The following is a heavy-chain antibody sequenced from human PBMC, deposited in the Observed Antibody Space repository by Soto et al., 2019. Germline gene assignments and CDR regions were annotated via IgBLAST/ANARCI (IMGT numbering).Heavy chain of an antibody. D-gene: IGHD3-9*01. J-gene: IGHJ5*02. CDR1: GFSFTTYG. Sequence: PGGSLRLSCAASGFSFTTYGMSWVRQAPGKGLEWVSDISSTGLYTYLADSVKGRFTISRDNSKNTLYLQMNSLRVDDTAVYFCTKSWLFEKNWFEPWGQGTLVTVS. V-gene: IGHV3-23*01. CDR2: ISSTGLYT. CDR3: TKSWLFEKNWFEP.